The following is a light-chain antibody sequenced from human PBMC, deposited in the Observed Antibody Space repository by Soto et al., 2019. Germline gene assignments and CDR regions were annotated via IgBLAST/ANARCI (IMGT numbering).Light chain of an antibody. V-gene: IGKV3-11*01. Sequence: EMVLTQSPATLSLSPGERATLSCRASQSVSSYLAWYQQKPVQAPRLLIYDASNRATGIPARFSGSGSGTDFTLTLSSLEPEEFAVYYCQQRSNWPRTFGQGTRLEIK. J-gene: IGKJ5*01. CDR3: QQRSNWPRT. CDR1: QSVSSY. CDR2: DAS.